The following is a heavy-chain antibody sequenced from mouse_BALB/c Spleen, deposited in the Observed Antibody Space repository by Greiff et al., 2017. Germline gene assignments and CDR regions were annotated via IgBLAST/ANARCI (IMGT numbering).Heavy chain of an antibody. Sequence: VMLVESGPGLVAPSQSLSITCTVSGFSLTSYGVHWVRQPPGKGLEWLGVIWAGGSTNYNSALMSRLSISKDNSKSQVFLKMNSLQTDDTAMYYCAREGYGNYKKTFAYWGQGTLVTVSA. CDR2: IWAGGST. D-gene: IGHD2-10*02. CDR1: GFSLTSYG. V-gene: IGHV2-9*02. J-gene: IGHJ3*01. CDR3: AREGYGNYKKTFAY.